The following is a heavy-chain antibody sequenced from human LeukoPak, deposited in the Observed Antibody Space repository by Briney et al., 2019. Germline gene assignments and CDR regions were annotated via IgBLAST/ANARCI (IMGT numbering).Heavy chain of an antibody. CDR2: INHRGST. Sequence: SETLSLTCAVYGGSFSGYYWSWIRQPPGKGLEWIGEINHRGSTNYNPSLKSRVTISVDTSKNQFSLKLSSVTAADTAVYYCARGRGIYDILTGYFDYWGQGTLVTVSS. CDR3: ARGRGIYDILTGYFDY. J-gene: IGHJ4*02. V-gene: IGHV4-34*01. D-gene: IGHD3-9*01. CDR1: GGSFSGYY.